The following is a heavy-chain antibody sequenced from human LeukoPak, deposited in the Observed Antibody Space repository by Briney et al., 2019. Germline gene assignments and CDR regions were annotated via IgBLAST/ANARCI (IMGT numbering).Heavy chain of an antibody. CDR2: INTNTGNP. J-gene: IGHJ4*02. CDR3: ARSPAPLRSQNYFDY. CDR1: GYTFTSYA. Sequence: RASVKVSCKASGYTFTSYAMNWVRQAPGQGLEWMGWINTNTGNPTYAQGFTGRFVFSLDTSVSTAYLQISSLKAEDTAVYYCARSPAPLRSQNYFDYWGQGTLVTVSS. V-gene: IGHV7-4-1*02.